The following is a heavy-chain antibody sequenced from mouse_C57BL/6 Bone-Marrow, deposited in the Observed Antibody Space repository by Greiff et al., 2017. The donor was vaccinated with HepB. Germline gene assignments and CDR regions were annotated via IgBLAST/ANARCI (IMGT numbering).Heavy chain of an antibody. V-gene: IGHV5-17*01. J-gene: IGHJ2*01. CDR2: ISSGSSTI. CDR1: GFTFSDYG. CDR3: ASSYYSNYPYYFDY. Sequence: EVMLVESGGGLVKPGGSLKLSCAASGFTFSDYGMHWVRQAPEKGLEWVAYISSGSSTIYYADTVKGRFTISRDNAKNTLFLQMTSLRSEDTAMYYCASSYYSNYPYYFDYWGQGTTLTVSS. D-gene: IGHD2-5*01.